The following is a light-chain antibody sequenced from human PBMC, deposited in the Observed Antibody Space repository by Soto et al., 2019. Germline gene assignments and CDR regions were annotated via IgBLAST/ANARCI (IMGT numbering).Light chain of an antibody. J-gene: IGLJ1*01. Sequence: QSALTQAPSAAGSPGQSFAISCTGTSSDVGGYNYVSWYQQHPGKAPKLMIYEVNKRPSGVPDRFSGSKSGNTASLTVSGLQAEDEADYYCSSYAGSSNVFGTGTKLTVL. V-gene: IGLV2-8*01. CDR1: SSDVGGYNY. CDR3: SSYAGSSNV. CDR2: EVN.